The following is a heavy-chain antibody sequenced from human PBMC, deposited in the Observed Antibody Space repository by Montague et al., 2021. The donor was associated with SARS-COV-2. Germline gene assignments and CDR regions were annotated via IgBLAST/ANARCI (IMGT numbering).Heavy chain of an antibody. D-gene: IGHD3-22*01. J-gene: IGHJ4*02. V-gene: IGHV4-34*01. CDR3: ARGRQHINMVVVVVTGGEYYFDF. CDR1: DGSFSDYS. CDR2: INHRGST. Sequence: SETLSLTCAVYDGSFSDYSWTWIRQPPGKGLEWIGEINHRGSTNYNPSLKSRVTISVDTSKNQFSLKVTSVTAADTAVYYCARGRQHINMVVVVVTGGEYYFDFWGQGTLVAVSS.